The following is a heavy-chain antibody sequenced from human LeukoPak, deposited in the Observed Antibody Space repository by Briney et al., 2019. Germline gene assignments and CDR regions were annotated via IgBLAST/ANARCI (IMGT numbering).Heavy chain of an antibody. Sequence: ASVKVSFKASGYTFTSYGISWVRQAPGQGLEWMGWISAYNGNTNYAQKLQGRVTMTTDTSTSTAYMELRSLRSDDTAVYYCARDDTARKGNPLGYWGQGTLVTVSS. J-gene: IGHJ4*02. V-gene: IGHV1-18*04. CDR2: ISAYNGNT. CDR1: GYTFTSYG. CDR3: ARDDTARKGNPLGY. D-gene: IGHD5-18*01.